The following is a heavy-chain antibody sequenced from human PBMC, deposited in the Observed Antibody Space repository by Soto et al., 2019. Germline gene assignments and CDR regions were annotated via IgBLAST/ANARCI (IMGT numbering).Heavy chain of an antibody. CDR1: EFTFSNYG. CDR2: ILNDGSNR. D-gene: IGHD3-10*01. Sequence: QVQLVESGGGVVQPGRSLRLSCAASEFTFSNYGMHWVRQAPGKGLEWVAVILNDGSNRYHADSVKDRFTISRDNSKNTLYLQMNSLRAEVTAVYYCARDDEYSGNGMDVGGQGTTVTVS. J-gene: IGHJ6*02. CDR3: ARDDEYSGNGMDV. V-gene: IGHV3-33*01.